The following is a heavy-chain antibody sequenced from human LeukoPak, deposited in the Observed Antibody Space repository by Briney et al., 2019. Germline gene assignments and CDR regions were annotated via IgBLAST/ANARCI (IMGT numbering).Heavy chain of an antibody. CDR1: GFTFSSYG. CDR2: ISYDGSNK. D-gene: IGHD2-15*01. CDR3: AREYCSGGSCYSATDY. J-gene: IGHJ4*02. Sequence: GGSLRLSCAASGFTFSSYGMHWVRQAPGKGLEWVAVISYDGSNKYYADSVKGRFTISRDNSKNTLYLQMNSLRAEDTAVYYCAREYCSGGSCYSATDYWGQGTLVTVSS. V-gene: IGHV3-30*03.